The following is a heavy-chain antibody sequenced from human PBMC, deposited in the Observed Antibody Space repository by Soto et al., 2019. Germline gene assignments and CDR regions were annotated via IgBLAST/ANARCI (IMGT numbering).Heavy chain of an antibody. Sequence: GGSLRLSCAASGFTFSSYSMNWVRQAPGKGLELVSYISSSSTIYYADSVKGRFTISRDNAKNSLYLQMNNLRDEDTAVYYCAREGLFSGVQDYWGQGTLVTVSS. J-gene: IGHJ4*02. CDR2: ISSSSTI. CDR3: AREGLFSGVQDY. CDR1: GFTFSSYS. V-gene: IGHV3-48*02. D-gene: IGHD3-22*01.